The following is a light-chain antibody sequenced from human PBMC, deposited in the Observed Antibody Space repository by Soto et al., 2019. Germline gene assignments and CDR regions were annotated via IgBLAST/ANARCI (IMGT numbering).Light chain of an antibody. V-gene: IGLV4-60*02. Sequence: QSVLTQSSSASASLGSSVKLTCTLSSGQSSYIIAWHQQQPGKAPRYLMKLEGSGSYNKGSGVPDRFSGSSSGADRYLTISNLQFEDEADYYCETWGSNTRVFGGGTKLTVL. CDR3: ETWGSNTRV. J-gene: IGLJ3*02. CDR2: LEGSGSY. CDR1: SGQSSYI.